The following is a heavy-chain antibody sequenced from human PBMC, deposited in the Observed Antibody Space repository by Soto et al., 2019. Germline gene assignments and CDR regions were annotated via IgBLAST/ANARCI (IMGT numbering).Heavy chain of an antibody. CDR1: GGSFSGYY. CDR2: INHSGST. J-gene: IGHJ6*02. V-gene: IGHV4-34*01. CDR3: ARLGSSHYGMDV. D-gene: IGHD6-13*01. Sequence: QVQLQQWGAGLLKSSETLSLTCAVYGGSFSGYYWSWIRQPPGKGLEWIGEINHSGSTNYNPSLKSRVTISVDTSKNQFSLKLSSVTAADTAVYYCARLGSSHYGMDVWGQGTTVTVSS.